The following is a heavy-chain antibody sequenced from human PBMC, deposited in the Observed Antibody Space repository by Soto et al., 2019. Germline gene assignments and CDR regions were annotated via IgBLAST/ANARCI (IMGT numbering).Heavy chain of an antibody. Sequence: VKVSCKASGGTFSSYAISWVRQAPGQGLEWMGGIIPIFGTANYAQKFQGRVTITADESMSTAYMELSSLRSEDTAVYYCARAERGYDILTARGYYGMDVWGQGTTVTVSS. CDR1: GGTFSSYA. D-gene: IGHD3-9*01. V-gene: IGHV1-69*13. CDR3: ARAERGYDILTARGYYGMDV. J-gene: IGHJ6*02. CDR2: IIPIFGTA.